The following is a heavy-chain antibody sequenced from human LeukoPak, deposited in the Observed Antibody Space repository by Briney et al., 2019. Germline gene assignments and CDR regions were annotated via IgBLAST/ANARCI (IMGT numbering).Heavy chain of an antibody. V-gene: IGHV3-30*02. CDR1: GFTFGSYG. CDR2: IPYDGSNK. J-gene: IGHJ4*02. CDR3: ARDPYSGLFDY. Sequence: PGGSLRLSCAASGFTFGSYGMHWVRQAPGKGLEWVAFIPYDGSNKYYADSVKGRFTISRDNSRNTLYLQMNSLRPEDTAVYYCARDPYSGLFDYWGQGTLVTVSS. D-gene: IGHD4-11*01.